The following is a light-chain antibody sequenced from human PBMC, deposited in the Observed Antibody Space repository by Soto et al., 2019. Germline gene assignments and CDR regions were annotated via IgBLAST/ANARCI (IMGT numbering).Light chain of an antibody. CDR1: QSVSSNY. Sequence: EIVLTQPPGALSLSPGERATLSCRASQSVSSNYLAWYQQKPGQAPRLLIYGVHSRATGIPDRFSGSGSGTDFTLTISRLDPEDSAVYYCQQYGSSAWTFGQGTKVDIK. V-gene: IGKV3-20*01. J-gene: IGKJ1*01. CDR3: QQYGSSAWT. CDR2: GVH.